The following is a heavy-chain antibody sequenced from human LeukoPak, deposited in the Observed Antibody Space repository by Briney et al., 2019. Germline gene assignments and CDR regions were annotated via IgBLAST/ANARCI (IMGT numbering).Heavy chain of an antibody. J-gene: IGHJ4*02. CDR2: ISSSSSYI. CDR3: ARDPSYCGGDCYYFDY. V-gene: IGHV3-21*01. Sequence: GGSLRLSCAASGFTFSSYSMNWVRQAPGKGLEWVSSISSSSSYIYYADSVKGRFTISRDNAKNSLYLQMNSLRAEDTAVYYCARDPSYCGGDCYYFDYWGQGTLVTVSS. D-gene: IGHD2-21*02. CDR1: GFTFSSYS.